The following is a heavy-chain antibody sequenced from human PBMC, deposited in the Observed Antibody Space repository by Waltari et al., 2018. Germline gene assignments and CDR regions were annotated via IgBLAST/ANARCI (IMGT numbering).Heavy chain of an antibody. V-gene: IGHV3-23*01. CDR2: VSGSGDTK. D-gene: IGHD1-26*01. CDR1: GFTFSRYG. J-gene: IGHJ4*02. CDR3: AKDRDGSSLTLYYFDH. Sequence: EVQLLESGGGLVPPGGSLRLSCVASGFTFSRYGMIWVRQGAGEGLEWVSNVSGSGDTKDYADSVKGRFTISRDNSKNTFYLQMNSLRVDDTAVYYCAKDRDGSSLTLYYFDHWSQGALVTVSS.